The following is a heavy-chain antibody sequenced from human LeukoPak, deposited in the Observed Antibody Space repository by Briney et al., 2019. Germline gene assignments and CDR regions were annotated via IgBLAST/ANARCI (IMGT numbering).Heavy chain of an antibody. J-gene: IGHJ3*02. CDR1: GYTFINYG. Sequence: ASMKVSCKASGYTFINYGVSWVRQAPGQGREWRGWISAYNGNTNYAQNLQGRVTMTTDTSTSTGYLELRSLRSDDTAVYYCARGAYCGGDCSSSNAFDIWGQGTMVTVSS. D-gene: IGHD2-21*02. CDR2: ISAYNGNT. CDR3: ARGAYCGGDCSSSNAFDI. V-gene: IGHV1-18*01.